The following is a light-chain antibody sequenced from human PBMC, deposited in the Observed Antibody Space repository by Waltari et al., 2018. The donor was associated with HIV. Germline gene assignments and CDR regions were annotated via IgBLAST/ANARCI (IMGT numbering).Light chain of an antibody. CDR3: YSTESNGNHRV. CDR1: TLPKKS. J-gene: IGLJ3*02. V-gene: IGLV3-10*01. Sequence: SYELTQPPSVSVSPGQTARIPCSGDTLPKKSAHWYQQKAGQAPVLVLYEDIKRPSGIPERFSGSSSGTMAILTISGAQVEDEADYYCYSTESNGNHRVFGGGTKLTVL. CDR2: EDI.